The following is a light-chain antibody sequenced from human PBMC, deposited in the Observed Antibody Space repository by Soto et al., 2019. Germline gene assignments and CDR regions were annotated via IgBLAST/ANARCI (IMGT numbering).Light chain of an antibody. CDR2: QIS. CDR1: QSLVYSDGNTY. V-gene: IGKV2-24*01. J-gene: IGKJ1*01. CDR3: MQFAHFPRT. Sequence: DVVLTQTPLSSPVTLGQPASISCRSSQSLVYSDGNTYLSWLQQRPGQPPILLIYQISNRFSGVPARFSGSGAGTDFTLKISRVEAEDVGVYYCMQFAHFPRTFGQGTKVEIK.